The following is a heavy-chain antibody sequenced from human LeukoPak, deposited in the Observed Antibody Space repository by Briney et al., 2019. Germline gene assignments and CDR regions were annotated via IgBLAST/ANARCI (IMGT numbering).Heavy chain of an antibody. D-gene: IGHD2-8*01. Sequence: GGSLRLSCAASGFIFSDHPMGWIRQAPGKGLEWLSYTRVSDNKLYYADSEKGRFTISRDNAQTSLYLQMNSLRAEDTAVYYCARRIMGTTGHAFDFWGQGTMVTVSS. V-gene: IGHV3-11*01. CDR3: ARRIMGTTGHAFDF. CDR2: TRVSDNKL. J-gene: IGHJ3*01. CDR1: GFIFSDHP.